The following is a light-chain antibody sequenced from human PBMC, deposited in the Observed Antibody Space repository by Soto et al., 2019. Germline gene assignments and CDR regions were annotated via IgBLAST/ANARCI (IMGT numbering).Light chain of an antibody. V-gene: IGKV3-15*01. CDR1: QSVRSN. J-gene: IGKJ5*01. CDR2: GAS. Sequence: EIVMTQSPATLSVSPGERATLSCRTSQSVRSNLACYQQKPGQAPRLLIYGASTRATGIPGRFSGSGSGTEFALTISSLQSEDLAIYYCQQYNSWSSITFGQGTRLEIK. CDR3: QQYNSWSSIT.